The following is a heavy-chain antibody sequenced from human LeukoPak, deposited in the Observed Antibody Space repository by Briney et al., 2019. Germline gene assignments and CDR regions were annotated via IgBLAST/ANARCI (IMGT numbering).Heavy chain of an antibody. CDR2: IYYSGST. V-gene: IGHV4-59*01. Sequence: SETLSLTCTVAGGSISSYYWSWIRQPPGKGLEWIGYIYYSGSTNYNPSLKSRVTISVDTSKNQFSLKLSSVTAADTAVYYCARGDSSSWYGYWYFDLWGRGTLVTVSS. D-gene: IGHD6-13*01. CDR3: ARGDSSSWYGYWYFDL. CDR1: GGSISSYY. J-gene: IGHJ2*01.